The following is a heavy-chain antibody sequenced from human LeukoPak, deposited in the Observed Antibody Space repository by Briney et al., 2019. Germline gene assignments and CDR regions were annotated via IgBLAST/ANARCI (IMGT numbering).Heavy chain of an antibody. CDR1: GGTFSSYA. V-gene: IGHV1-69*13. CDR3: ARGDQLLVKHYYYYYGMDV. CDR2: IIPIFGTA. Sequence: GASVKVSCKASGGTFSSYAISWVRQAPGKGLEWMGGIIPIFGTANYAQKFQGRVTITADESTSTAYMELSSLRSEDTAVYYCARGDQLLVKHYYYYYGMDVWGKGTTVTVSS. J-gene: IGHJ6*04. D-gene: IGHD2-2*01.